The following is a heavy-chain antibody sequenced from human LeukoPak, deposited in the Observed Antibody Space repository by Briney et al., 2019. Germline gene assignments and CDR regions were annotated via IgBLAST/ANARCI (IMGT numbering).Heavy chain of an antibody. D-gene: IGHD3-10*01. CDR3: ARDKTYYYGSGSYSDY. J-gene: IGHJ4*02. CDR1: GGSISSYY. Sequence: SETLSLTCTVSGGSISSYYWSWIRQPPGKGLEWIGYIYYSGSTNYNPSLKSRVTISVDTSKNQFSLKLSSVTAADTTVYYCARDKTYYYGSGSYSDYWGQGTLVTVSS. CDR2: IYYSGST. V-gene: IGHV4-59*12.